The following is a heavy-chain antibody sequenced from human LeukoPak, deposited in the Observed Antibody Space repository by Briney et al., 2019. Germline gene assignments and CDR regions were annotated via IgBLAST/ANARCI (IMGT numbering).Heavy chain of an antibody. D-gene: IGHD6-25*01. V-gene: IGHV3-53*01. Sequence: GGSLRPSCTVSGFTVSSNSMSWVRQAPGKGLEWVSFIYSDNTHYSDSVKGRFTISRDNAKNSLYLQMNSLRAGDTAVYYCARDRGRYYMDVWGKGTTVTISS. CDR2: IYSDNT. CDR3: ARDRGRYYMDV. CDR1: GFTVSSNS. J-gene: IGHJ6*03.